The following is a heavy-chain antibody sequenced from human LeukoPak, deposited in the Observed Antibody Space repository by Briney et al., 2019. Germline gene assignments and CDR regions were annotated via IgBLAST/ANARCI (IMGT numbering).Heavy chain of an antibody. CDR3: AKDSSSYDWGYMDV. Sequence: GGSLRLSCAASGFTFSTYAMSWGRQAPGKGLGWASLICGSDGRTRYADSVKGRFTISRDNSKNTLYLEMNSLRAEDTAVYYCAKDSSSYDWGYMDVWGKGTTVTISS. CDR2: ICGSDGRT. CDR1: GFTFSTYA. V-gene: IGHV3-23*01. D-gene: IGHD3-22*01. J-gene: IGHJ6*03.